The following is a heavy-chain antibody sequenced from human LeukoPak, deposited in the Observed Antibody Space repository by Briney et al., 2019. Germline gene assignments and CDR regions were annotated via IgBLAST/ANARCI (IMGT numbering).Heavy chain of an antibody. CDR1: GFTFSTYA. J-gene: IGHJ4*02. CDR3: AKGGRASGCYYYFDY. Sequence: GGSLRLSCAASGFTFSTYAMNWVRQAPGEGLDWVSAISGGGGSTYYADSVKGRFTISRDNSKNTLYLQMNSLRAEDTAVYYCAKGGRASGCYYYFDYWGQGTLVTVSS. CDR2: ISGGGGST. V-gene: IGHV3-23*01. D-gene: IGHD1-26*01.